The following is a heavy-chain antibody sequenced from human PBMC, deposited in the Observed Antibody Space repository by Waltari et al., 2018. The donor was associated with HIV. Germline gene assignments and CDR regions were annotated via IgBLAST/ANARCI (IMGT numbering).Heavy chain of an antibody. J-gene: IGHJ4*02. CDR3: ARGDGYNYGAY. V-gene: IGHV3-74*01. D-gene: IGHD5-12*01. CDR2: INTDGSST. Sequence: EVQLVESGGGLVQPGGSLRLSCAASGFTFSRYWVYWVRQAPGKGLVWVSRINTDGSSTKYADSVKGRFTISRDNAKNTLYLQMNSLRAEDTAVYYCARGDGYNYGAYWGQGTLVTVSS. CDR1: GFTFSRYW.